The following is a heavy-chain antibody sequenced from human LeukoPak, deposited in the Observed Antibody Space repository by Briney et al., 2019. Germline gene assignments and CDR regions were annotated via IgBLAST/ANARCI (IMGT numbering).Heavy chain of an antibody. Sequence: GGSLRLSCVASGFSFGSYWMAWVRQAPGKGLEWVANIKHDGIEKYHVDSVKGRFTISRDNTKNSLYLHMSSLRVEDTAVYYCAREFRTTTWSYDAFDLWGQGTMVTVSS. J-gene: IGHJ3*01. CDR2: IKHDGIEK. CDR3: AREFRTTTWSYDAFDL. D-gene: IGHD1/OR15-1a*01. CDR1: GFSFGSYW. V-gene: IGHV3-7*05.